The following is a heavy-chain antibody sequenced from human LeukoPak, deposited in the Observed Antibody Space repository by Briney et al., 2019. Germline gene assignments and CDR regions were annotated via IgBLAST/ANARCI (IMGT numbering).Heavy chain of an antibody. J-gene: IGHJ4*02. CDR2: VDYSGST. CDR1: GDSISSSGYY. V-gene: IGHV4-39*01. CDR3: VRHGGLWLKYYFAY. D-gene: IGHD6-19*01. Sequence: SETLSLTCTVAGDSISSSGYYWGWIRQPPVKGLEWIGSVDYSGSTYDNPSLESRITISTDTSENQSPLTVRSATAADTAAYYWVRHGGLWLKYYFAYRGQGTLVTVSS.